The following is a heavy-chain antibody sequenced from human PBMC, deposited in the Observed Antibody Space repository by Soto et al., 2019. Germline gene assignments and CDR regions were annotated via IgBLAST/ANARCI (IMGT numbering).Heavy chain of an antibody. CDR2: IYYSGST. J-gene: IGHJ6*02. D-gene: IGHD3-10*01. Sequence: SETLSLTCTVSGGSIDSYYWSWIRQPPGKGLEWIGYIYYSGSTIYNPSLKSRVTISIDTSENQFSLKLSSVTAADTAVYYCVGDRTVRGVRGGLDGWGQGTAVTVAS. CDR3: VGDRTVRGVRGGLDG. V-gene: IGHV4-59*01. CDR1: GGSIDSYY.